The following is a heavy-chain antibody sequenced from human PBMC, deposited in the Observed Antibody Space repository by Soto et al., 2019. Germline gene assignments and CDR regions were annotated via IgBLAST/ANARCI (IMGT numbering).Heavy chain of an antibody. CDR2: IYPGDSDT. CDR3: ARCASYYDFWSGSIGDYYYYMHV. V-gene: IGHV5-51*01. J-gene: IGHJ6*03. D-gene: IGHD3-3*01. Sequence: PGESLKISCKGSGYSFTSYWIGWVRQMPGKGLEWMGIIYPGDSDTRYSPSFQGQVTISADKSISTAYLQWSSLKASDTAMYYCARCASYYDFWSGSIGDYYYYMHVWGKGTTVTVSS. CDR1: GYSFTSYW.